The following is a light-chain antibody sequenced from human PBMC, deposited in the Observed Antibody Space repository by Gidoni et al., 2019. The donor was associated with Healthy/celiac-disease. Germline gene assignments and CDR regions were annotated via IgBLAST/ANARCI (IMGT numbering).Light chain of an antibody. J-gene: IGLJ2*01. CDR2: QDS. CDR3: QAWDSSTVV. Sequence: SSELTQPPSVAVSPGQTARITCSGDKLGEKYACWYQQKPGQSPVLVIYQDSKRPSGIPERFSGSNSGNTATLTISGTQAMDEADYYCQAWDSSTVVFGGGTKLTVL. CDR1: KLGEKY. V-gene: IGLV3-1*01.